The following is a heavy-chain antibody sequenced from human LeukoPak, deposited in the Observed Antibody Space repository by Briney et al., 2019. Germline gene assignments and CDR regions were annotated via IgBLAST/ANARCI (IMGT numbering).Heavy chain of an antibody. J-gene: IGHJ3*02. V-gene: IGHV3-33*01. CDR3: ARAEDYDSSGYVDAFDM. CDR2: IWYDGSKK. Sequence: QPGGSLRLSCAASGFTFSSYGMHWVRQAPGKGLEWMSVIWYDGSKKYYADSVKGRFTISRDNSKNTLYLQMNSLRAEDTAVYYCARAEDYDSSGYVDAFDMWGQGTMVTVSS. CDR1: GFTFSSYG. D-gene: IGHD3-22*01.